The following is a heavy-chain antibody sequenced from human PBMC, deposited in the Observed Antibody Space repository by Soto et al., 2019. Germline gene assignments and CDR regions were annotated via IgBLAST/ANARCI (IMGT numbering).Heavy chain of an antibody. CDR1: GFTFSSYA. V-gene: IGHV3-23*01. J-gene: IGHJ4*02. Sequence: PGGSLRLSCAASGFTFSSYAMSWVRQAPGKGLEWVSAISGSGGSAYYADSVKGRFTISRDNSKNTLYLQMNSLRAEDTAVYYCAKGRSPPDIVATMGFDYWGQGTLVTVSS. CDR3: AKGRSPPDIVATMGFDY. CDR2: ISGSGGSA. D-gene: IGHD5-12*01.